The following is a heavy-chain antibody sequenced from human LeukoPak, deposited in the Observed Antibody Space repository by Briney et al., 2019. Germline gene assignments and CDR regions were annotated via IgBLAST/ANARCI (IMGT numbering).Heavy chain of an antibody. CDR2: MNPKSGNT. V-gene: IGHV1-8*02. Sequence: ASVKVSCKASGYTFTGYDINWVRQATGQGLEWMGWMNPKSGNTGYAQKFQGRVTMTRNTAISTAYMELSSLRSDDTAVYYCARAPTWGGMVTYYYMDVWGKGTTVTIS. CDR3: ARAPTWGGMVTYYYMDV. D-gene: IGHD3-16*01. J-gene: IGHJ6*03. CDR1: GYTFTGYD.